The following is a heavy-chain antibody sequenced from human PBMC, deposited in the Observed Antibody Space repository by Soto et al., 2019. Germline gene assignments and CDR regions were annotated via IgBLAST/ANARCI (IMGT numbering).Heavy chain of an antibody. D-gene: IGHD2-2*01. CDR3: ARKYCSSTSCYEFFGAFDI. CDR1: GYTFTSYG. Sequence: ASVKVSCKASGYTFTSYGISWVRQAPGQGHEWMGWISAYNGNTNYAQKLQGRVTMTTDTSTSTAYMELRSLRSDDTAVYYCARKYCSSTSCYEFFGAFDIWGQGTMVTVSS. CDR2: ISAYNGNT. V-gene: IGHV1-18*01. J-gene: IGHJ3*02.